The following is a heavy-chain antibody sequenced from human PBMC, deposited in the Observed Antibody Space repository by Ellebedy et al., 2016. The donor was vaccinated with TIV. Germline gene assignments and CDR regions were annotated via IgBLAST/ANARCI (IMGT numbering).Heavy chain of an antibody. CDR3: AKGLFSGSYYFDS. J-gene: IGHJ4*02. D-gene: IGHD1-26*01. CDR1: GFSFRTYG. V-gene: IGHV3-30*18. CDR2: ISRDGYNK. Sequence: GESLKISXAASGFSFRTYGMHWVRQAPGKGLEGVASISRDGYNKHYADSVRGRFTISRDNSKSILYLQLNSLKDEDTAIYYCAKGLFSGSYYFDSWGQGSLVTVSS.